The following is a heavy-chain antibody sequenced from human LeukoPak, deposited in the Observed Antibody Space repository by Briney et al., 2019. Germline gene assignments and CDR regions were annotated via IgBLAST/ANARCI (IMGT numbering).Heavy chain of an antibody. CDR2: IYYSGTT. CDR1: GGSINSVY. D-gene: IGHD3-16*01. Sequence: SETLSLTCTVSGGSINSVYWSWIRQPPGKGLEWIAYIYYSGTTSYNPSLKSRVTISVDTSKNQFSLKLTSVTAADTAVYYCASQHWGSTSFDSGGQGAWSLSPQ. V-gene: IGHV4-59*01. CDR3: ASQHWGSTSFDS. J-gene: IGHJ4*02.